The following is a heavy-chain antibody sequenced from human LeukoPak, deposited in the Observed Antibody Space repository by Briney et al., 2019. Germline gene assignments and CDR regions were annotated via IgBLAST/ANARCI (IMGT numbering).Heavy chain of an antibody. D-gene: IGHD3-10*01. V-gene: IGHV4-39*07. CDR2: IYHSGST. CDR1: GGSISTSNHY. J-gene: IGHJ5*02. CDR3: ARDSHIWFGELLGWFDP. Sequence: SETLSLTCTVSGGSISTSNHYWGWIRQPPGKGLEWIGSIYHSGSTYYNPSLKSRVTISVDTSKNQFSLKLSSVTAADTAVYYCARDSHIWFGELLGWFDPWGQGTLVTVSS.